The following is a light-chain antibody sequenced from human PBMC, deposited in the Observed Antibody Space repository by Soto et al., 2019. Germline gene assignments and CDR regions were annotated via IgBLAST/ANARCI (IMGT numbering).Light chain of an antibody. CDR2: GAS. Sequence: EIVLTQSPGTLSLSPGERATHACRASQSVSSDYLSWYQQKPGQPPRLLIYGASYRATGIPDRFSGGGSGTDFTLTISRLEAEDFAVYYCQQYGSTPPVTFGGGTKVEIK. V-gene: IGKV3-20*01. CDR1: QSVSSDY. CDR3: QQYGSTPPVT. J-gene: IGKJ4*01.